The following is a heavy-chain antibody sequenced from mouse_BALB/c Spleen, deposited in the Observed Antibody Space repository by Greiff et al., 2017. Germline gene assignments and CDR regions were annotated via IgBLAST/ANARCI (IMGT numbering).Heavy chain of an antibody. D-gene: IGHD1-1*01. CDR1: GYSFTGYY. J-gene: IGHJ2*01. CDR3: ARYYGSSYHYFDY. CDR2: INPYNGAT. Sequence: VQLQQSGPELVKPGASVKISCKASGYSFTGYYMHWVKQSHVKSLEWIGRINPYNGATSYNQNFKDKASLTVDKSSSTAYMELHSLTSEDSAVYYCARYYGSSYHYFDYWGQGTTLTVSS. V-gene: IGHV1-31*01.